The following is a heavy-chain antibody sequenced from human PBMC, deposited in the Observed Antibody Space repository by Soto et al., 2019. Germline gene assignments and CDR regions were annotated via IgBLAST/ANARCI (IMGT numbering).Heavy chain of an antibody. CDR2: IYYSGST. J-gene: IGHJ6*02. D-gene: IGHD3-22*01. Sequence: SETLSLTCTVSGGSISSYYWSWIRQPPGKGLEWIGYIYYSGSTNYNPSLKSRVTISVDTSKNQFSLKLSSVTAADTAVYYCASGGVVITYYHYYGMDVWGQGTTVTVSS. V-gene: IGHV4-59*01. CDR1: GGSISSYY. CDR3: ASGGVVITYYHYYGMDV.